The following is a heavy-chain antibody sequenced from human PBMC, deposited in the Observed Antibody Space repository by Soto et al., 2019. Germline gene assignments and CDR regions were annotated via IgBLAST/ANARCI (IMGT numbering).Heavy chain of an antibody. J-gene: IGHJ4*02. D-gene: IGHD5-12*01. V-gene: IGHV1-46*01. CDR2: INPSGGST. CDR1: GYTFTSYY. CDR3: LIVATMERIDY. Sequence: ASVKVSCKASGYTFTSYYMHWVRQAPGQGLEWMGIINPSGGSTSYAQKFQGRVTMTRDTSTSTVYMELSSLRSEDTAVYYCLIVATMERIDYWGQGTLVTVSS.